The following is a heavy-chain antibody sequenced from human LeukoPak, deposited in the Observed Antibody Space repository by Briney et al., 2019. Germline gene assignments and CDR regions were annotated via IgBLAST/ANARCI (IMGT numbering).Heavy chain of an antibody. J-gene: IGHJ4*02. V-gene: IGHV1-69*05. CDR1: GGTFSSYA. Sequence: SVKVSCKASGGTFSSYAISWVRQAPGQGLEWMGGIIPIFGTANYAQKFQDRVTITTDESTSTAYMELSSLRSEDTAVYYCARGNSHDILTGHDYWGQGTLVTVSS. CDR3: ARGNSHDILTGHDY. CDR2: IIPIFGTA. D-gene: IGHD3-9*01.